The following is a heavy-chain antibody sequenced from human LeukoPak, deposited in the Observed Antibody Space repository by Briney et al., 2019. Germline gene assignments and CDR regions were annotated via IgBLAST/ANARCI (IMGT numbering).Heavy chain of an antibody. Sequence: PGGSLRLSCAASGFAFDSYWMHWVRHAPGKGLEWLSRVNTDGTNTSYADSVKGRFSSSRDNAKNTLFLQMNRLRIEDSAVYYCARVMDYGDSRELAFWGQGTRVTVSS. CDR1: GFAFDSYW. CDR2: VNTDGTNT. J-gene: IGHJ4*02. D-gene: IGHD4-17*01. CDR3: ARVMDYGDSRELAF. V-gene: IGHV3-74*01.